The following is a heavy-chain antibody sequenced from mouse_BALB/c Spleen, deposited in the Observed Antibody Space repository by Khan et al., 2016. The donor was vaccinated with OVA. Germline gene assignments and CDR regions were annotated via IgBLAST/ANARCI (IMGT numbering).Heavy chain of an antibody. CDR1: GYSFTSYW. Sequence: VQLQQSGTVLARPGASVKMSCKASGYSFTSYWMHWIKQRPGQGLEWIGTIYPGNSDNRYNQKFKGKAKLTAVTSASTAYMELSSLTNEDSAVYSCTRSYDSYYFDYWGQGTTLTVSS. D-gene: IGHD2-4*01. J-gene: IGHJ2*01. V-gene: IGHV1-5*01. CDR2: IYPGNSDN. CDR3: TRSYDSYYFDY.